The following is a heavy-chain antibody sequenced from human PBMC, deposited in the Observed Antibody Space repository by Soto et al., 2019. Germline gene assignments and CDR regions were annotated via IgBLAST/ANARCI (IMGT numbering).Heavy chain of an antibody. CDR3: TRGTPRVQWFDP. CDR1: GGAVIRGTDY. Sequence: SGTLSLSCTVSGGAVIRGTDYWICIRQPPGKGLEWIGHIYCTGSTNYNPSLKSRVTMSLDTSRNQFSLKLSSVTAADTAVYYGTRGTPRVQWFDPWGLGTLVTVSS. CDR2: IYCTGST. V-gene: IGHV4-61*01. J-gene: IGHJ5*01.